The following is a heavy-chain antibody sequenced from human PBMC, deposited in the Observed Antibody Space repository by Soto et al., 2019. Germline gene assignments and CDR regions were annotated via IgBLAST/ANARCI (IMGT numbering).Heavy chain of an antibody. CDR3: ARDLASGYDLYYYYYMDV. CDR1: GGSISSYY. CDR2: IYYSGST. J-gene: IGHJ6*03. V-gene: IGHV4-59*01. Sequence: PSETLSLTCTVSGGSISSYYLSWIRQPPGKGLEWIGYIYYSGSTNYNPSLKSRVTISVDTSKNQFSLKLSSVTAADTAVYYCARDLASGYDLYYYYYMDVWGKGTTVTVSS. D-gene: IGHD5-12*01.